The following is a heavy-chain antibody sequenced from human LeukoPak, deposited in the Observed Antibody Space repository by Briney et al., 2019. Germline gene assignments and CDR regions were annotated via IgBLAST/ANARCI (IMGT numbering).Heavy chain of an antibody. V-gene: IGHV1-46*01. J-gene: IGHJ4*02. Sequence: ASVKVSYKASGYTFTSHYMHWVRQAPGQGLEWMGIINPSGGSTSYAQKFQGRVTMTRDTSTSTVYMELSSLRSEDTAVYYCARDKLELYWFDYWGQGTLVTVSS. CDR3: ARDKLELYWFDY. CDR1: GYTFTSHY. CDR2: INPSGGST. D-gene: IGHD1-7*01.